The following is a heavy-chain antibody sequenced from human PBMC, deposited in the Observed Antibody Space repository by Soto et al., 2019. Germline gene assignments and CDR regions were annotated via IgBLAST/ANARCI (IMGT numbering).Heavy chain of an antibody. Sequence: GESLKISCKGSGYSFTSYWIGWVRQMPGKGLEWMGIIYPGDSDTRYSPSFQGQVTISADKSISTAYLQWSSLKASGTAMYYCARGRVRGYSGYDEENFDYWGQGTLVTVS. D-gene: IGHD5-12*01. CDR3: ARGRVRGYSGYDEENFDY. CDR1: GYSFTSYW. CDR2: IYPGDSDT. J-gene: IGHJ4*02. V-gene: IGHV5-51*01.